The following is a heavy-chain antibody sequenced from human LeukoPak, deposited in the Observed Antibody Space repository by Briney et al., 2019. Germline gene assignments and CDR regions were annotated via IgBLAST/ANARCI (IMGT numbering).Heavy chain of an antibody. D-gene: IGHD1-26*01. CDR2: ISGSGGST. Sequence: GRSLRLSCAASGFPFSSYVMTWVRQAPGKGLEWVSAISGSGGSTYYADSVKGRLTISRDNAKNSLYLQMNSLRAEDTAVYYCARDRGIVGTTGYYYMDVWGKGTTVTVSS. CDR3: ARDRGIVGTTGYYYMDV. V-gene: IGHV3-23*01. CDR1: GFPFSSYV. J-gene: IGHJ6*03.